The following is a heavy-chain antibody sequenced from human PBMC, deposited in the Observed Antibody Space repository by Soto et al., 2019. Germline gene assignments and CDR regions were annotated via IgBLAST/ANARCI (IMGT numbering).Heavy chain of an antibody. J-gene: IGHJ4*02. CDR2: ISYDGSNK. V-gene: IGHV3-30-3*01. CDR1: GFTFSSYA. Sequence: QVQLVESGGGVVQPGRSLRLSCAASGFTFSSYAMHWVRQAPGKGLEWVAVISYDGSNKYYADSLKGRFTISRDNSKNTLCLQMNSMRAKDTAVYYCARDQVVSYYDSSGYYDYWGQGTLVTVSS. CDR3: ARDQVVSYYDSSGYYDY. D-gene: IGHD3-22*01.